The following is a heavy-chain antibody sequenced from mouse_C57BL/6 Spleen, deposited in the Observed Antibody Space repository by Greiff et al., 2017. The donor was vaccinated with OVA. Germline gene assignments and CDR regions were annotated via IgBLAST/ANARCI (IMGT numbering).Heavy chain of an antibody. D-gene: IGHD1-1*01. CDR2: ISSGSSTI. CDR1: GFTFSDYG. CDR3: ARDTTVVAPYWYFDV. V-gene: IGHV5-17*01. J-gene: IGHJ1*03. Sequence: EVHLVESGGGLVKPGGSLKLSCAASGFTFSDYGMHWVRQAPEKGLEWVAYISSGSSTIYYADTVKGRFTIARDNAKNTLFLQMTSLRSEDTAMYYCARDTTVVAPYWYFDVWGTGTTVTVSS.